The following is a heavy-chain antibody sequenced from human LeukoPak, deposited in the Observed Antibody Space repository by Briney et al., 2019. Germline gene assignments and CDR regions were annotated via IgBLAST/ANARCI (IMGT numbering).Heavy chain of an antibody. Sequence: PGGSLRLSCAASGFTFSSYAMSWVRQAAGKGLEWVSAISGSGGSTYYADSVKGRFTISRDNSKNTLYLQMNSLRAEDTAVYYCAKAYSGYDADWYFDLWGRGTLVTASS. V-gene: IGHV3-23*01. CDR1: GFTFSSYA. J-gene: IGHJ2*01. D-gene: IGHD5-12*01. CDR2: ISGSGGST. CDR3: AKAYSGYDADWYFDL.